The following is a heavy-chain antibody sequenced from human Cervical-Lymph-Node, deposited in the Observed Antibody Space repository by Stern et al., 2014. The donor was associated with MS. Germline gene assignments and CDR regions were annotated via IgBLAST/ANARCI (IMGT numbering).Heavy chain of an antibody. Sequence: QVTLRESGPALVKPTQTLTLTCTFSGFSLSTSGMCVSWIRQPPGKALEWLAPNAWDDDKYYSTSLKTRLTISKDTSKNQVVLTMTNMDPVDTATYYCARTIGVAGTGYYYYYGMDVWGQGTTVTVSS. J-gene: IGHJ6*02. D-gene: IGHD6-19*01. V-gene: IGHV2-70*01. CDR2: NAWDDDK. CDR3: ARTIGVAGTGYYYYYGMDV. CDR1: GFSLSTSGMC.